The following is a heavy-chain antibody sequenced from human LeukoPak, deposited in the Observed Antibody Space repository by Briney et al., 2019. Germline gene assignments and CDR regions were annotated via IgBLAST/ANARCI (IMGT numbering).Heavy chain of an antibody. V-gene: IGHV3-30*03. J-gene: IGHJ4*02. CDR3: ARISYGGQFDY. CDR2: ISYDGSNK. Sequence: QPGRSLRLSCAASGFTFSSYGMHWVRQAPGKGLEWVAIISYDGSNKYYADSVKGRFTISRDNSKNTLYLQMNSLRAEDTAVYYCARISYGGQFDYWGQGTLVTVSS. D-gene: IGHD4-23*01. CDR1: GFTFSSYG.